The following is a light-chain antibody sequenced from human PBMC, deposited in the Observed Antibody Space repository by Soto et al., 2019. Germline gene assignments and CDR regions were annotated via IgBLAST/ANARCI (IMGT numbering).Light chain of an antibody. CDR2: GAS. J-gene: IGKJ2*01. CDR1: QSVSSSY. CDR3: QQYGGSPYT. Sequence: EIVLTQSPGTLSLSPGERATLSCRASQSVSSSYLAWYQQKPGQAPRLLIYGASSRATGIPDRFSGSGSGTDFTLTISRLEPEDLAVSYCQQYGGSPYTFGQGTNLEIK. V-gene: IGKV3-20*01.